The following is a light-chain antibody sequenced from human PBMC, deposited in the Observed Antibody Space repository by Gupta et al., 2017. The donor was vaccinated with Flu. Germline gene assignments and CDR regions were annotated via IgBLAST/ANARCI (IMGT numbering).Light chain of an antibody. CDR2: GAT. Sequence: GDKVNITCKASQDIDDDMSWYQQKPEEATIFIIQGATTLVPGLAPCFSSSCDRKDFPLTSNNEESDDAVYYCYQRHNSSPWTFGQGTQVEIK. CDR1: QDIDDD. J-gene: IGKJ1*01. V-gene: IGKV5-2*01. CDR3: QRHNSSPWT.